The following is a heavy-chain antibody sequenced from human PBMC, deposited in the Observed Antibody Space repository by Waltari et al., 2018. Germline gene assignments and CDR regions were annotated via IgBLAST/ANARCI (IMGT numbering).Heavy chain of an antibody. Sequence: QVQLQQWGAGLLKPSETLSLTCAVYGGSFSGYYWSWIRQPPGKGLEWIGEINHSGSTNYNPSLKSRVTISVDTSKNQFSLKLSSVTAADTTVYYCARGPAPGTYSKKDFDYWGQGTLVTVSS. J-gene: IGHJ4*02. V-gene: IGHV4-34*01. CDR1: GGSFSGYY. CDR3: ARGPAPGTYSKKDFDY. CDR2: INHSGST. D-gene: IGHD2-21*01.